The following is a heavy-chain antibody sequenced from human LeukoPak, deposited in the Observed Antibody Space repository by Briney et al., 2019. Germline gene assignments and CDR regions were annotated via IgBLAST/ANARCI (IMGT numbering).Heavy chain of an antibody. Sequence: SQTLSLTCTVSGGSISSGSYYWSWIRQPAGKGLEWIERIYTSGSTNYNPSLKSRVTISVDTSKNQFSLKLSSVTAADTAVYYCARDTAAYCSGGRCYYPDYWGQGTLVTVSS. V-gene: IGHV4-61*02. CDR1: GGSISSGSYY. D-gene: IGHD2-15*01. CDR2: IYTSGST. J-gene: IGHJ4*02. CDR3: ARDTAAYCSGGRCYYPDY.